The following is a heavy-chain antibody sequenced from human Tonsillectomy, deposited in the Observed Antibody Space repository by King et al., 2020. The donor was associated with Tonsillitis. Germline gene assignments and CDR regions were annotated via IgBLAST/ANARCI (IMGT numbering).Heavy chain of an antibody. D-gene: IGHD2-21*02. CDR3: SRLPGICGGDCLSIAHFDF. CDR1: GFTFTTYS. Sequence: QLVQSGGGLVKPGGSLRLSCAASGFTFTTYSMNWVRQAPGKGLEWVSSISSGGSYIYYADSVKGRFTIARDNAKNSLYLQMNSLRAEDTAVYYCSRLPGICGGDCLSIAHFDFWGRGTLVTVSS. J-gene: IGHJ4*02. CDR2: ISSGGSYI. V-gene: IGHV3-21*01.